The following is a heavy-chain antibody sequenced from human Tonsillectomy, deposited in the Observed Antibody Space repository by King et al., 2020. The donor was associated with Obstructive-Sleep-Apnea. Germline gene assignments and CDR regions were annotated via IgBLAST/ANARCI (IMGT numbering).Heavy chain of an antibody. CDR2: ISSSSSTI. CDR1: GFTFSSYS. J-gene: IGHJ6*02. Sequence: VQLVESGGGLVQPGGSLRLSCAASGFTFSSYSMNWVRQAPGKGLEWVSYISSSSSTIYYADSVKGLFTISRDNAKNTLYLQMNSLRAEDTAVYYCAGDRSLLWFGELSSYYGMDVWGQGTTVTVSS. D-gene: IGHD3-10*01. V-gene: IGHV3-48*01. CDR3: AGDRSLLWFGELSSYYGMDV.